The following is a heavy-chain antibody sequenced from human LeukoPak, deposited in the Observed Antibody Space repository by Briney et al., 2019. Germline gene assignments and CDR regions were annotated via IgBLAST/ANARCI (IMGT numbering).Heavy chain of an antibody. CDR1: GFTFSNYG. CDR3: ARVGKGIAAAGTPNY. J-gene: IGHJ4*02. Sequence: GGSLRLSCAASGFTFSNYGMSWVRQAPGKGLEWVSAISGSGGRTYHADSVKGRFTISRDNSKNTLYLQMNSLRAEDTAVYYCARVGKGIAAAGTPNYWGQGTLVTVSS. V-gene: IGHV3-23*01. CDR2: ISGSGGRT. D-gene: IGHD6-13*01.